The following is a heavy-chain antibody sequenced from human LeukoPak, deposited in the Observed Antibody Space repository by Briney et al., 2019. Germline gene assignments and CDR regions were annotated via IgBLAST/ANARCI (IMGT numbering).Heavy chain of an antibody. V-gene: IGHV3-23*01. Sequence: PGGSLRLSCAVSGFTFSSYAMSWVRRAPGKGLEWVSTISGGGGSTYYADSVKGRFTISRDNSKDTLYLQMNSLRVEDTAIYYCAKVGWCSTSSCHRYYGMDLWGQGTTVTVSS. CDR2: ISGGGGST. D-gene: IGHD2-2*02. J-gene: IGHJ6*02. CDR1: GFTFSSYA. CDR3: AKVGWCSTSSCHRYYGMDL.